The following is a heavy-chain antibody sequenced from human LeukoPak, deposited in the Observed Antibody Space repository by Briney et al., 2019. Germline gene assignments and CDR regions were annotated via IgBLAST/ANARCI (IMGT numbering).Heavy chain of an antibody. CDR1: GASIRSGDYY. CDR2: LSHSGST. CDR3: ARDIRAYYYESSGYAFDY. D-gene: IGHD3-22*01. V-gene: IGHV4-39*07. J-gene: IGHJ4*02. Sequence: PSETLSLTCTVSGASIRSGDYYWSWIRQHPGKELEWIGELSHSGSTNYNPSLKSRVTISVETSKNQFSLKLSSVTAADTAVYYCARDIRAYYYESSGYAFDYWGQGTLVTVSS.